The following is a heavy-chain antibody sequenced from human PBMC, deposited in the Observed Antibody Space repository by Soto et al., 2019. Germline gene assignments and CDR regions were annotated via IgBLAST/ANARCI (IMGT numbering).Heavy chain of an antibody. CDR1: GYSLNSYY. D-gene: IGHD3-22*01. CDR3: ASAGVVVVIDAFYM. CDR2: INPSVAST. J-gene: IGHJ3*02. V-gene: IGHV1-46*02. Sequence: QVQLVQSGAEVKKSGASVKVSCRASGYSLNSYYMHWVRQAPGQGPEWMGTINPSVASTRYAQKFQGRVAMTRDTSTSTVYMELTSLTSEDTAVYYCASAGVVVVIDAFYMWGPGTMVTVS.